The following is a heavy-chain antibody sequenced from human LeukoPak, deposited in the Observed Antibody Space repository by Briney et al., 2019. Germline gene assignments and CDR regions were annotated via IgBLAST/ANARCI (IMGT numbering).Heavy chain of an antibody. D-gene: IGHD2-15*01. J-gene: IGHJ6*03. Sequence: GASVKVSCKASGYTFTGYYMHWVRQAPGQGLEWMGWINPNSGGTNYAQKFQGRVTMTRGTSISTAYMELSRLRSDDTAVYYCARGKQGGPGYMDVWGKGTTVTVSS. CDR3: ARGKQGGPGYMDV. V-gene: IGHV1-2*02. CDR1: GYTFTGYY. CDR2: INPNSGGT.